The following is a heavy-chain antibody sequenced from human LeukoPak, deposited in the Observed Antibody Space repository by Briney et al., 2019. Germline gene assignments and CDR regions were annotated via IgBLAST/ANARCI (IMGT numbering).Heavy chain of an antibody. V-gene: IGHV3-21*01. Sequence: GGSLRLSCAASRFTFSSYSMNWVRQAPGKGLEWVSSISSSSSYIYYADSVKGRFTISRDNAKNSLYLQMNSLRAEDTAVYYCARSGELGLYYYMDVWGKGTTVTVSS. CDR2: ISSSSSYI. J-gene: IGHJ6*03. CDR1: RFTFSSYS. D-gene: IGHD1-26*01. CDR3: ARSGELGLYYYMDV.